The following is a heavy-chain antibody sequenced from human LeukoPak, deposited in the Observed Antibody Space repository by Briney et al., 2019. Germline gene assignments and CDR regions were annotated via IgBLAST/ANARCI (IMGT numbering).Heavy chain of an antibody. D-gene: IGHD5-24*01. Sequence: QTGGSLRLSCAASGFTFSTYAMAWVRQAPGKGLEWVATVSNLAGTTNHADSVRGRFTVSRDNSNNILYLQMNSLRGEDTAVYYCAKDGLSGYNFDHWGQGTLVTVSS. CDR2: VSNLAGTT. J-gene: IGHJ5*02. CDR3: AKDGLSGYNFDH. V-gene: IGHV3-23*01. CDR1: GFTFSTYA.